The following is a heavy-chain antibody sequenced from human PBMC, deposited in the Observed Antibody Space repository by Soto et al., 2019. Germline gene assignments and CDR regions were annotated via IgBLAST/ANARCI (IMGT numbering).Heavy chain of an antibody. V-gene: IGHV3-23*01. CDR1: GFTFSSYA. J-gene: IGHJ4*02. CDR2: ISGSGGST. Sequence: PGGSLRLSCAASGFTFSSYAMSWVRQAPGKGLEWVSAISGSGGSTYYADSVKGRFTISRDNSKNTLYLQMNSLRAEDTAVYYCAKEPQGDYVWGSYRYNWYFDYWGQGTLVTVSS. D-gene: IGHD3-16*02. CDR3: AKEPQGDYVWGSYRYNWYFDY.